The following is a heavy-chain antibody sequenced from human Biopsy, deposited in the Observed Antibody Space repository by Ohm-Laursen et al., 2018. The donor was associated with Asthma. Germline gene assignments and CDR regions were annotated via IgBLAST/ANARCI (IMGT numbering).Heavy chain of an antibody. D-gene: IGHD5-12*01. CDR1: GYTFNSVA. Sequence: ASVKVSCKTSGYTFNSVAVMWVRQAPGQGLEWMGWINTNSGTPTYVQGFSGRFVFSLDPSVTTAYLQIDSLRSEDTGVYYCTRAGSTFVAGYWGQGTLVTVSS. CDR2: INTNSGTP. CDR3: TRAGSTFVAGY. J-gene: IGHJ4*01. V-gene: IGHV7-4-1*01.